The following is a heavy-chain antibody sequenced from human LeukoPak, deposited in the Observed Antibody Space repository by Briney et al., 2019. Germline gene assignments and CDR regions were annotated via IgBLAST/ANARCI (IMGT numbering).Heavy chain of an antibody. CDR2: ISSSSSTI. V-gene: IGHV3-48*01. Sequence: GGSLRLSCAASGFTFSSYSMNWVRQAPGKGLGWVSYISSSSSTIYYADSVKGRFTISRDNAKNSLYLQMNSLRAEDTAVYYCARKGGSGVYYYYYYMDVWGKGTTVTVSS. J-gene: IGHJ6*03. D-gene: IGHD1-26*01. CDR3: ARKGGSGVYYYYYYMDV. CDR1: GFTFSSYS.